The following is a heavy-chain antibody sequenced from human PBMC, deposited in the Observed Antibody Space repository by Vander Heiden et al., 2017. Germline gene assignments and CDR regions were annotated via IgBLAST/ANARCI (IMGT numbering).Heavy chain of an antibody. CDR2: IYSGGST. J-gene: IGHJ4*02. CDR3: ARVDRGYSGYDQTYYFDY. CDR1: GFTVSSNY. Sequence: EVQLVESGGGLIQPGGSLRLSCAASGFTVSSNYMSWVRKPHGKGLEWVSVIYSGGSTYYADSVEGRFTISRDNSKNTLYLQMNSLRAEDTAVYYCARVDRGYSGYDQTYYFDYWGQGTLVTVSS. D-gene: IGHD5-12*01. V-gene: IGHV3-53*01.